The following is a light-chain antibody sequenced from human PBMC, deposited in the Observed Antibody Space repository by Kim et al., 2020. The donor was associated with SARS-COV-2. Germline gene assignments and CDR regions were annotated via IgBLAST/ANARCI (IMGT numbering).Light chain of an antibody. CDR2: SAS. CDR3: QQYKAYSLWT. V-gene: IGKV1-5*03. CDR1: QNIDIW. J-gene: IGKJ1*01. Sequence: DIQMTQSPPLLSASVGDRVTITCRASQNIDIWLAWYQHKPGTAPKLLIHSASSLRSGVPSRFSGSGSGTEFSLTINNLQPDDFATYFCQQYKAYSLWTFGQGTKLEI.